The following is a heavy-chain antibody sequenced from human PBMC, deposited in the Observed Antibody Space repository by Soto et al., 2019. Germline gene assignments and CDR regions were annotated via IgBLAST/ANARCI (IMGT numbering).Heavy chain of an antibody. CDR1: GFTFSSYA. CDR3: AKDTGSGDWFDP. Sequence: GSLRLSCAASGFTFSSYAMTWVRQAPGQGLDWVSGISGSGGSTFYADSVKGRFTISRDNSKNTLYLQMNSLRAEDTAVYYCAKDTGSGDWFDPWGQGTLVTVSS. CDR2: ISGSGGST. J-gene: IGHJ5*02. V-gene: IGHV3-23*01. D-gene: IGHD6-19*01.